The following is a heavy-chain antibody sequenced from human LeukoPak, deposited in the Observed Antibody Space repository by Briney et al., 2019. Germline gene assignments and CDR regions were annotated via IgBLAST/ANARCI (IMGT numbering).Heavy chain of an antibody. CDR1: GFSFSSHG. CDR2: ISPSGDIT. CDR3: AKDDDWGRYKH. Sequence: WGSLRLSCAGSGFSFSSHGMNWVRQAPGEGLEWFSGISPSGDITYYTDSVRGRFTISSDNFKNTLSLQVNSLRAEDTAMYYCAKDDDWGRYKHWGQGTLVTVSS. V-gene: IGHV3-23*01. J-gene: IGHJ1*01. D-gene: IGHD3-16*01.